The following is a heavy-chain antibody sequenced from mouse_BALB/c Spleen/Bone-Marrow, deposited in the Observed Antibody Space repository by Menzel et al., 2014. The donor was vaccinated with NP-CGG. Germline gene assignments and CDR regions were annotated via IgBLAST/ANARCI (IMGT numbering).Heavy chain of an antibody. J-gene: IGHJ4*01. CDR2: INPSNGRT. V-gene: IGHV1S81*02. D-gene: IGHD2-12*01. Sequence: VKLQESGAELVKPGTSVKLSCKPPGYTFTSYWMHWVKQRPGQGLEWIGEINPSNGRTNYNEKFKNKATLTVDKSSSAAYMQLSSLTSEDSAVYFCARTHSDSPHIYSMDYWGQGTSVTVSS. CDR3: ARTHSDSPHIYSMDY. CDR1: GYTFTSYW.